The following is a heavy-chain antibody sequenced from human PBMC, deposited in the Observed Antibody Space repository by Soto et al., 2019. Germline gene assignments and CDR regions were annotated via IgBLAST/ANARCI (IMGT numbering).Heavy chain of an antibody. Sequence: GASVKVSCKASGGTYSSYTFSWVRQAPGQGLEWMGRIIPILGIANYAQKFQGRVTITADKSTSTAYMELSSLGSEDTAVYYCARDFQRPGAMYSSGWSADYYYGMDVWGQGTTVTVSS. CDR1: GGTYSSYT. CDR2: IIPILGIA. D-gene: IGHD6-19*01. CDR3: ARDFQRPGAMYSSGWSADYYYGMDV. V-gene: IGHV1-69*04. J-gene: IGHJ6*02.